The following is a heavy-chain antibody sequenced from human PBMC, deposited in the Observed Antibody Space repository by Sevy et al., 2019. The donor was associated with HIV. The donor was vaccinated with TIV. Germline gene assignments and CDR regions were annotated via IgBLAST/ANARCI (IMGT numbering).Heavy chain of an antibody. Sequence: GGSLRLSCAASGFTFSSYALIWVRQAPGKGLEWVSAIYGTVVSTYYADSVKGRFTISRDNSKNTLYLQMNSLRAEDTAVYYCAKLPFTHADGPDFDFWGQGTLVTVSS. CDR3: AKLPFTHADGPDFDF. CDR1: GFTFSSYA. V-gene: IGHV3-23*01. J-gene: IGHJ4*02. CDR2: IYGTVVST.